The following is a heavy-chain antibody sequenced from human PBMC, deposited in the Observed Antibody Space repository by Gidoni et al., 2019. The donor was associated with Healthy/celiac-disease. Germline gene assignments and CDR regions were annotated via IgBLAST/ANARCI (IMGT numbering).Heavy chain of an antibody. CDR2: ISAYNGKT. D-gene: IGHD1-26*01. CDR3: ARDFRNEWELMSYDY. J-gene: IGHJ4*02. Sequence: QVQLVQSGAEVKKPGASVKVSCKASGYTFTSYGISWVRQAPGKGLEWMGWISAYNGKTNYAQKLQGRVTMTTDTSKSTAYMELRSLRSDDTAVYYCARDFRNEWELMSYDYWGQGTLVTVSS. CDR1: GYTFTSYG. V-gene: IGHV1-18*01.